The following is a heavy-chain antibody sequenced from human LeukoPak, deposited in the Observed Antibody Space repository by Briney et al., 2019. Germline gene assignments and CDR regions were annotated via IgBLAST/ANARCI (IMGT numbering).Heavy chain of an antibody. V-gene: IGHV3-30*18. CDR1: GFAFSNNA. CDR2: ISYDGGTK. CDR3: AKDKMAYSTSSWDY. Sequence: GGSLRLSCAASGFAFSNNAMHWVRQAPGKGLEWVAVISYDGGTKYYADSVKGRFTISRDNSKNTLYLQMNSLRAEDTAVYYCAKDKMAYSTSSWDYWGQGTLVTVSS. J-gene: IGHJ4*02. D-gene: IGHD6-6*01.